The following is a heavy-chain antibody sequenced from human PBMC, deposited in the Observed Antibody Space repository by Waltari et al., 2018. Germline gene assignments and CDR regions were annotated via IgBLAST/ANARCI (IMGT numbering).Heavy chain of an antibody. CDR1: GGSISSSSYY. CDR2: IYYIGST. Sequence: QLQLQESGPGLVKPSETLSLTCTVSGGSISSSSYYWGWIRQPPGKGLEWIGSIYYIGSTYYNPSLKSRVTISVDTSKNQFSLKLSSVTAADTAVYYCVRGYCSSTSCYIDAFDIWGQGTMVTVSS. V-gene: IGHV4-39*07. J-gene: IGHJ3*02. D-gene: IGHD2-2*02. CDR3: VRGYCSSTSCYIDAFDI.